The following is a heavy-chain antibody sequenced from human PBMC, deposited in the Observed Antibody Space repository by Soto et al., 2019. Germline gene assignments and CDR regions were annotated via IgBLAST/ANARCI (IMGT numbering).Heavy chain of an antibody. J-gene: IGHJ6*03. CDR3: ARGQGDIVLMVYAIKNYYMDV. V-gene: IGHV1-8*01. CDR1: GYTFTSYD. CDR2: MNPNSGNT. Sequence: ASVKVSCKASGYTFTSYDINWVRQATGQGLEWMGWMNPNSGNTGYAQKFQGRVTMTRNTSISTAYMELSSLRSEDTAVYYCARGQGDIVLMVYAIKNYYMDVWGKGTTVTVSS. D-gene: IGHD2-8*01.